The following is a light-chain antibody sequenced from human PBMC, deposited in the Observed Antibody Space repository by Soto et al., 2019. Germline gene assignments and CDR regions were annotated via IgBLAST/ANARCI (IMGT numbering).Light chain of an antibody. J-gene: IGLJ3*02. Sequence: QSALTQPGSVSGSAGESVTISCTGTSSDVGRYNFVSWYQEHPGKAPKVMINDVNKRPSGVPDRFSGSKSGNTASLTISGLQADDEADYYCCSYAGSYTWVFGGGTKLTVL. CDR2: DVN. CDR1: SSDVGRYNF. CDR3: CSYAGSYTWV. V-gene: IGLV2-11*01.